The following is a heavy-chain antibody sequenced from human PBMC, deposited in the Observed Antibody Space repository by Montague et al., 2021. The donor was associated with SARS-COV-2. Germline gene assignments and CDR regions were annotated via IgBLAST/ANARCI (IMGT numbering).Heavy chain of an antibody. CDR2: VDYSGNT. CDR1: GGSISSSSDY. V-gene: IGHV4-39*07. J-gene: IGHJ4*02. D-gene: IGHD3-16*01. CDR3: ASRKYSYDWGD. Sequence: SETLSLTCTVTGGSISSSSDYWGWIRQSPGKGLEWIANVDYSGNTNYSPSLKSRLTISVDTSKNQFSLKLNSVTAADTALYYCASRKYSYDWGDWGQGTLVTVSS.